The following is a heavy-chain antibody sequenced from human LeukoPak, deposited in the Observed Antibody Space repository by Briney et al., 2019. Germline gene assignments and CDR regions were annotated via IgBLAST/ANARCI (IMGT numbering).Heavy chain of an antibody. CDR1: GGSFSGYY. CDR3: AREEGYYDILTGSSYYYYGMDV. D-gene: IGHD3-9*01. V-gene: IGHV4-59*01. J-gene: IGHJ6*02. Sequence: PSETLSLTCAVYGGSFSGYYWSWIRQPPGRGLEWIGYIYYSGSTNYNPSLKSRVTISVDTSKNQFSLKLSSVTAADTAIYYCAREEGYYDILTGSSYYYYGMDVWGQGATVTVSS. CDR2: IYYSGST.